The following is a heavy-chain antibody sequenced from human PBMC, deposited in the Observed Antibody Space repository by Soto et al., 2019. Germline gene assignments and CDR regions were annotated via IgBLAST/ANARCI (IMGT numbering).Heavy chain of an antibody. CDR3: TRAILTGYQSPFDY. D-gene: IGHD3-9*01. J-gene: IGHJ4*02. CDR2: IRSKAYGGTT. V-gene: IGHV3-49*03. Sequence: GESLKISCTASGFTFGDYAMSWFRQAPGKGLEWVGFIRSKAYGGTTEYAASVKGRFTISRDDSKSIAYLQMNSLKTEDTAVYYCTRAILTGYQSPFDYWGQGTLVTVSS. CDR1: GFTFGDYA.